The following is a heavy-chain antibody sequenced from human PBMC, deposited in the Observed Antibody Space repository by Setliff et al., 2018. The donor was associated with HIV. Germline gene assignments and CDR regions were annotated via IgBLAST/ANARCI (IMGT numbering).Heavy chain of an antibody. CDR1: GGSISGHF. V-gene: IGHV4-4*09. D-gene: IGHD3-3*01. CDR2: IYGNGNT. Sequence: PSETLSLTCSVSGGSISGHFWSWIRQPPGKGLEWIGYIYGNGNTKYNRSLNSRVTMSVDTSKNQFSLNLNSVTAADTAMYYCARLDSSIFGTIKPLHHFDYWGQGLMVTVSS. CDR3: ARLDSSIFGTIKPLHHFDY. J-gene: IGHJ4*01.